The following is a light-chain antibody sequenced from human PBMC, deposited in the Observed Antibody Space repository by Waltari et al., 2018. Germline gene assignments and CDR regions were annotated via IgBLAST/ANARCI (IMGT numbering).Light chain of an antibody. CDR2: AAS. CDR1: QPISTF. V-gene: IGKV1-39*01. CDR3: QQIYTTAALT. Sequence: IQMTQYPSSLSASVGDRVTITCRASQPISTFLNWYQQKVGKAPQLLIHAASSLQSGVPSRFSGSGSVTDFTLTITRLQPEDFATYYCQQIYTTAALTFGGGTKVEIK. J-gene: IGKJ4*01.